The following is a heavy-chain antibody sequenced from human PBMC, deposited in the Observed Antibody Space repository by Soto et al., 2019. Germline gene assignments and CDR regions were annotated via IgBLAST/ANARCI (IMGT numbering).Heavy chain of an antibody. CDR3: ARVLGAAAALYGMDV. J-gene: IGHJ6*02. Sequence: ASVKVSCKASGYTFTGYYMHWVRQAPGQGLEWMGWINPNSGGTNYAQKFKGWVTMTRDTSISTAYMELSRLRSDDTAVYYCARVLGAAAALYGMDVWGQGTTVTVSS. CDR2: INPNSGGT. D-gene: IGHD6-13*01. V-gene: IGHV1-2*04. CDR1: GYTFTGYY.